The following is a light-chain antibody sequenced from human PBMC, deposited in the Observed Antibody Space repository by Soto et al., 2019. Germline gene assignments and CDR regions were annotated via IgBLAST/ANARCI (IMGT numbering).Light chain of an antibody. CDR2: GAS. CDR3: QQYNNWPGT. J-gene: IGKJ1*01. V-gene: IGKV3-15*01. CDR1: QSVSSN. Sequence: EIVMTQSPATLSVSPGERATLSCRASQSVSSNLAWYQKKPGQAPRLLIYGASTRATGIPARFSGSGSGTEFTLTLSSLQSEDFAVYYCQQYNNWPGTFGQGTKVEIK.